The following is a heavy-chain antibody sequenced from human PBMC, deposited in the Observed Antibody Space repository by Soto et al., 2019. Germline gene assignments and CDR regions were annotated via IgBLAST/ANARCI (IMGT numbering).Heavy chain of an antibody. J-gene: IGHJ4*02. CDR2: ISWDSGRI. V-gene: IGHV3-9*01. CDR1: GFNFHDYG. CDR3: AKDIGVAVAASFDY. D-gene: IGHD2-15*01. Sequence: EVPLVESGGGLVQPGRSLRLSCAASGFNFHDYGMTWVRQSPGRGLEWVSDISWDSGRIGYADSVKGRFTISRDNAKNSLYLQMNNLRAEDTALYYCAKDIGVAVAASFDYWGQGTLVAVSS.